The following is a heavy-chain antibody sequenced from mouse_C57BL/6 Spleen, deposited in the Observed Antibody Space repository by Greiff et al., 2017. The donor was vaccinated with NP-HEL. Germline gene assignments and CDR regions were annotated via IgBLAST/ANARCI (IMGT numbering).Heavy chain of an antibody. Sequence: QVQLQQSGAELVRPGASVTLSCKASGYTFTDYEMHWVKQTPVHGLEWIGAIDPETGGTAYNQKFKGKAILTADKSSSTAYMELRSLTSEDSAVYYCTRSDYGAFAYWGQGTLVTVSA. CDR3: TRSDYGAFAY. V-gene: IGHV1-15*01. CDR1: GYTFTDYE. J-gene: IGHJ3*01. CDR2: IDPETGGT. D-gene: IGHD1-1*02.